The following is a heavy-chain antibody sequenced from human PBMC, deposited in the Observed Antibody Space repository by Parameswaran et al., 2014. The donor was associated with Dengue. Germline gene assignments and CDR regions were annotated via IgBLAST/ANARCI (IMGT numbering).Heavy chain of an antibody. CDR2: IYSGGST. D-gene: IGHD3-22*01. J-gene: IGHJ4*02. Sequence: VRQAPGKGLEWVSVIYSGGSTYYADSAKGRFTISRDNSKNTLYLQMNSLRAEDTAVYYCARVSSGYYDYWGQGTLVTVSS. V-gene: IGHV3-66*02. CDR3: ARVSSGYYDY.